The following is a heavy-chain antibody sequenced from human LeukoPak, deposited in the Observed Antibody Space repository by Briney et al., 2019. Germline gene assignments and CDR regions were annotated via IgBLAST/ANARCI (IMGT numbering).Heavy chain of an antibody. D-gene: IGHD1-26*01. Sequence: PSETLSLTCTVCGGSISSSSYYWGWIRQPPGKGLEWIGSIYYSGSTYYNPSLKSRVTISVDTSKNQFSLKLSSVTAADTAVYYCARRTVVGATTNGFDYWGQGTLVTVS. CDR3: ARRTVVGATTNGFDY. J-gene: IGHJ4*02. V-gene: IGHV4-39*01. CDR1: GGSISSSSYY. CDR2: IYYSGST.